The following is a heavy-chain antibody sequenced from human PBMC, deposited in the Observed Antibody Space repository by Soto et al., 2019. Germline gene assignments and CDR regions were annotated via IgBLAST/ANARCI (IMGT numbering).Heavy chain of an antibody. D-gene: IGHD3-16*02. V-gene: IGHV2-5*02. CDR3: AHRSVLHLGELSLRIFDY. Sequence: QITLKESGPTLVKPTQTLTLTCTFSGFSLSTSGVGVGWIRQPPGKALEWLALIYWDDDKRYSPSLKSRLTITKDTSKNQVVLTMTNMDPVDTATYYCAHRSVLHLGELSLRIFDYWGQGTLVTVSS. CDR2: IYWDDDK. CDR1: GFSLSTSGVG. J-gene: IGHJ4*02.